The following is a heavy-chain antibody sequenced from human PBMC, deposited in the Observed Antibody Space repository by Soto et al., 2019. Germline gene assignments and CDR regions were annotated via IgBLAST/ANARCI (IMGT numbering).Heavy chain of an antibody. CDR1: GGTFSSYT. Sequence: GPPVKVSCKASGGTFSSYTISWVRQAPGQGLEWMGRIIPILGIANYAQKFQGRVTITADKSTSTAYMKLSSLRSEDTAVYFFARDIVVVPAAMGVWFDPWGQGTLVTVSS. D-gene: IGHD2-2*01. CDR2: IIPILGIA. CDR3: ARDIVVVPAAMGVWFDP. V-gene: IGHV1-69*04. J-gene: IGHJ5*02.